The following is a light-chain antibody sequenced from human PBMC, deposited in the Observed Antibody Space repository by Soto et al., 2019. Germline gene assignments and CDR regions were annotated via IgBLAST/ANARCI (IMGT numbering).Light chain of an antibody. J-gene: IGLJ2*01. CDR1: SSNIGSNN. Sequence: QSVLTQPPSASGTPGQRVTISCSGSSSNIGSNNAYWYQHVPGTAPKLIIHHNTLRPSWVPDRFSGSKSGTSASLAISGPQSDDESDYYCAAWDDSLGAVVFGGGTKLTVL. CDR3: AAWDDSLGAVV. CDR2: HNT. V-gene: IGLV1-47*02.